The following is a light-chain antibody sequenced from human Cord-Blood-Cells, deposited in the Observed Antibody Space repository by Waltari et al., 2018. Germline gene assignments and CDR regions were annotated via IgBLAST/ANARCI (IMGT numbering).Light chain of an antibody. CDR2: AAS. CDR3: QQYYSTRT. V-gene: IGKV1-NL1*01. Sequence: DIQMTQSPSSLSASVGDRVTITCRASQGISNSLAWYQQKPGKAPKLLLYAASRLESGVPSSCSGGGSRTDYPLTISSLQPEDFATYYCQQYYSTRTFGQGTKVEIK. CDR1: QGISNS. J-gene: IGKJ1*01.